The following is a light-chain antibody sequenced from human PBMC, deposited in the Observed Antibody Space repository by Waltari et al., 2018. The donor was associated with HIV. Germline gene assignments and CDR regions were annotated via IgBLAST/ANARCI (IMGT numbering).Light chain of an antibody. J-gene: IGLJ2*01. V-gene: IGLV2-11*01. CDR2: GVN. CDR3: SSYAGSYTWI. CDR1: PRAIGGDNY. Sequence: QSALSQPRSVSGSHGQSVTITCAGTPRAIGGDNYVFWYHHLPGQGPQHIIYGVNKRPSVVPDRFSGSKSANTASLAISGLQAEDEADYYCSSYAGSYTWIFGGGTKLTVL.